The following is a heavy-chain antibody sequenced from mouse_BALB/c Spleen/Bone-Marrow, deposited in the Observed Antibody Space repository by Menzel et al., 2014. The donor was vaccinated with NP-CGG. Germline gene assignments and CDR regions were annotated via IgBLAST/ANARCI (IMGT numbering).Heavy chain of an antibody. J-gene: IGHJ2*01. D-gene: IGHD1-1*01. CDR2: IYPENYNF. V-gene: IGHV14-1*02. CDR3: ARLSPYGGFDY. Sequence: VQLHQSGAELVRPGALVKLSCKASGFNIKDYYMHLVMQRPEQCLDCLGWIYPENYNFIYDPKFQGKASLTADTSSNTAYLQLSSLTSEDTAVYYCARLSPYGGFDYWGQGTTLTV. CDR1: GFNIKDYY.